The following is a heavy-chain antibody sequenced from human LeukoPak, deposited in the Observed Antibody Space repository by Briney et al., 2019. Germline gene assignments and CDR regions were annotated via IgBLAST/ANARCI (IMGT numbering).Heavy chain of an antibody. CDR2: INPNSGDT. D-gene: IGHD2-2*01. Sequence: GASVKVSCKASGYTFTGNYLHWVRQAPGQGLEWMGWINPNSGDTKYAQKFQGRVTMTRDTSVSTAHMQLSRMRYDGTAVYYCARGGGRTSSAFDPWGQGTLVTVSS. CDR3: ARGGGRTSSAFDP. CDR1: GYTFTGNY. J-gene: IGHJ5*02. V-gene: IGHV1-2*02.